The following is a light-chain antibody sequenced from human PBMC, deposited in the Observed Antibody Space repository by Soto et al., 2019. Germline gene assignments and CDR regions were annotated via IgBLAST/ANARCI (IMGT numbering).Light chain of an antibody. V-gene: IGKV3-20*01. J-gene: IGKJ2*01. CDR3: QQYGSSTYS. Sequence: EIVLTLSPGSLSLSPRERATLSCRASQSVSSNHLAWYQHKPGQAPRLLIYGASRRATGIPDRFSGSGSGTDFTLTISRLEPEDFAMYYCQQYGSSTYSFGQGTKVDIK. CDR1: QSVSSNH. CDR2: GAS.